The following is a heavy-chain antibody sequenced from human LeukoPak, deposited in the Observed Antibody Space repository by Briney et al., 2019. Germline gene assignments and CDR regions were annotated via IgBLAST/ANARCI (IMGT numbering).Heavy chain of an antibody. J-gene: IGHJ4*02. CDR3: ARALGLEIDY. D-gene: IGHD3-3*01. CDR1: RFTFSSYS. V-gene: IGHV3-48*02. Sequence: PGGSLSLSCAASRFTFSSYSMNWVRQPPGKGVEWVSYIGSSSSSIYYADSVKGRFTISRDNAKNSLYLQMNSLRDEDTAVYYCARALGLEIDYWGQGTLVTVSS. CDR2: IGSSSSSI.